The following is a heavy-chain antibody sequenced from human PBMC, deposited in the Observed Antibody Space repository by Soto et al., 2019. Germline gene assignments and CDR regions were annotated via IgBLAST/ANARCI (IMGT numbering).Heavy chain of an antibody. CDR3: ARRPPPNYGMDV. V-gene: IGHV4-61*08. J-gene: IGHJ6*02. Sequence: SETLSLTCTVSGGSISSGDYYWNWIRQPPGKGLEWIGYIYYSGSTNYNPSLKSRVAISVDTSKNQFSLRLSSVTAADTAVYYCARRPPPNYGMDVWGQGTTVTVSS. CDR1: GGSISSGDYY. CDR2: IYYSGST.